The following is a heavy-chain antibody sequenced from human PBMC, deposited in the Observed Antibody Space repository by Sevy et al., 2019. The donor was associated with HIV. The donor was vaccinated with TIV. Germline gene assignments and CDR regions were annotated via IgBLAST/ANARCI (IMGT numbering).Heavy chain of an antibody. D-gene: IGHD6-13*01. V-gene: IGHV3-15*01. CDR3: TTASWSQEDYYNY. Sequence: GGSLRLSCAASGFTSSNAWMSWVRQAPGKGLEWVGRIKGKIYDGTIDYAAPVKGRFSILRDDSKNTLYLQMNSLKTEDTAVYYCTTASWSQEDYYNYWGQGTLVTVSS. CDR2: IKGKIYDGTI. CDR1: GFTSSNAW. J-gene: IGHJ4*02.